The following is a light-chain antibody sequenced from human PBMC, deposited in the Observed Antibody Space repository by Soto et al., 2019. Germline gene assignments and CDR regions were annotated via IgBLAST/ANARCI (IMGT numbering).Light chain of an antibody. CDR3: SSYTSSSLYA. CDR1: SSDVGGYNY. V-gene: IGLV2-14*01. J-gene: IGLJ1*01. CDR2: DVS. Sequence: QSVLTQPASVSGSPGQSISISCTGTSSDVGGYNYVSWYQQLPGKAPKLMIYDVSDRPSGVSNRFSGSKSGNTASLTISGLQAEDEADYYCSSYTSSSLYAFGTGTKV.